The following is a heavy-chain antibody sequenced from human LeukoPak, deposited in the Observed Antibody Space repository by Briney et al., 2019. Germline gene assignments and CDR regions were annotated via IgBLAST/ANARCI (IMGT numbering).Heavy chain of an antibody. D-gene: IGHD3-3*01. CDR3: AKGSRDSRPYYFDF. Sequence: GGSLRLSCAASGFTFNNYVMSWIRQAPGKGLEWASAIGGSGDATYYADSVKGRFTISRDKSRNTLYLQMNSLRAEDMAIYYCAKGSRDSRPYYFDFWGLGTLVTVSS. J-gene: IGHJ4*02. CDR1: GFTFNNYV. V-gene: IGHV3-23*01. CDR2: IGGSGDAT.